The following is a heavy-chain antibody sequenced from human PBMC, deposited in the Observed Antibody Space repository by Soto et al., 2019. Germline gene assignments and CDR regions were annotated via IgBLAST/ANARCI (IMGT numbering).Heavy chain of an antibody. Sequence: PGGSLRLSCAASGFTFSSYAMHWVRQAPGKGLEWVAVISYDGSNKYYADSVKGRFTISRDNSKNTLYLQMNSLRAEDTAVYYCARVASGYYYDHWGQGTLVTVSS. CDR1: GFTFSSYA. D-gene: IGHD6-13*01. V-gene: IGHV3-30-3*01. J-gene: IGHJ4*02. CDR2: ISYDGSNK. CDR3: ARVASGYYYDH.